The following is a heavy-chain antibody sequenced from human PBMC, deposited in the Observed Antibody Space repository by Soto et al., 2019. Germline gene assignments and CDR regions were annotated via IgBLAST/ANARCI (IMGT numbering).Heavy chain of an antibody. CDR2: IYRGTT. D-gene: IGHD3-22*01. CDR1: GFTVSDNY. Sequence: EVQLVESGGGLVQPGGSLRLSCAASGFTVSDNYMNWVRQAPGKGLEWVAVIYRGTTYYADSVKGRFTISRDNSKNTLYLQMSSLRPEDTAVYYCARDVDRRAYDSTGYSFDYWGQGTLVDVSS. J-gene: IGHJ4*02. CDR3: ARDVDRRAYDSTGYSFDY. V-gene: IGHV3-66*01.